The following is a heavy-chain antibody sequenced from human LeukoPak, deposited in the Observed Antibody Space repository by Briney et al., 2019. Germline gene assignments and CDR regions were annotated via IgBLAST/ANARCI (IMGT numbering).Heavy chain of an antibody. CDR2: IKSKTDGGTT. CDR1: GFTFSNAW. V-gene: IGHV3-15*01. J-gene: IGHJ4*02. D-gene: IGHD3-9*01. Sequence: GGFLRLSCAASGFTFSNAWMSWVRQAPGKGLEWVGRIKSKTDGGTTDYAAPVKGRFTISRDDSKNTLYLQMNSLKTEDTAVYYCTTEYFDPDYLNYWGQGTLVTVSS. CDR3: TTEYFDPDYLNY.